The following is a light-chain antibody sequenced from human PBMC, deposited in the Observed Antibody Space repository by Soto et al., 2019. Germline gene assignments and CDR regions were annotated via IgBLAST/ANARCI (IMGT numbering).Light chain of an antibody. CDR2: EDS. CDR3: QAWDSSTVVV. CDR1: KLGDKY. V-gene: IGLV3-1*01. Sequence: SYELTQPPSVSVSPGQTANITCSGDKLGDKYACWYQQKPGQSPVLVIYEDSKRPPGIPERLPGSNSGNTATLTISGTQAMDEADYYCQAWDSSTVVVFGGGTKLTVL. J-gene: IGLJ2*01.